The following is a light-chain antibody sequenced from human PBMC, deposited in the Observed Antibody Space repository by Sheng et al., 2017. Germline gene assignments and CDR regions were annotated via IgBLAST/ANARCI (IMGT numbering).Light chain of an antibody. CDR2: WAS. CDR1: QSILYRSNAKRY. V-gene: IGKV4-1*01. Sequence: DIVMTQSPDSLAVSLGERATINCKSSQSILYRSNAKRYLAWYHQKPGQPPKLLISWASILESGVPDRFRGSGSGTDFTLTITSLQAEDVGVYYCQQYLTSPXSTVGGRT. J-gene: IGKJ4*01. CDR3: QQYLTSPXST.